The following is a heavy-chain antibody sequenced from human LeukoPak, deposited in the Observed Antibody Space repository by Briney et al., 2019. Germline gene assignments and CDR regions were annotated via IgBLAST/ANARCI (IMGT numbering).Heavy chain of an antibody. Sequence: GGSLRLSCAASGFTFSSYGMHWVRQAPGKGLEWVAFIRYDGSNKYYADSVKGRFTISRDNSKNTLYLQMNSLRAEDTAVYYCAKDFIVAGIGGGFPLNFDIWGQGTMVTVSS. V-gene: IGHV3-30*02. D-gene: IGHD5-12*01. CDR3: AKDFIVAGIGGGFPLNFDI. J-gene: IGHJ3*02. CDR1: GFTFSSYG. CDR2: IRYDGSNK.